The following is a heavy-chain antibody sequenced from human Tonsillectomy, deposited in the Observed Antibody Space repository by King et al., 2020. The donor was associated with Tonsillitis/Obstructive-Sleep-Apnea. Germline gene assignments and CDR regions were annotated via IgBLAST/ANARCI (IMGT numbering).Heavy chain of an antibody. Sequence: QLQESGPGLVKPSETLSLTCTVSGGSISSSSYYWGWIRQPPGKGLEWIGSIYYSGSTYYNPSLKSRVTISVDTSKNQFSLKLSSVTAADTAVYYCARNMDVLYCSSTSCYRHAFDIWGQGTMVTVSS. CDR2: IYYSGST. J-gene: IGHJ3*02. D-gene: IGHD2-2*02. CDR3: ARNMDVLYCSSTSCYRHAFDI. CDR1: GGSISSSSYY. V-gene: IGHV4-39*01.